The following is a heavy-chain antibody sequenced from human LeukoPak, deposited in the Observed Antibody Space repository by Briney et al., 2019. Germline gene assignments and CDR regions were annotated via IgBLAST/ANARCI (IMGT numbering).Heavy chain of an antibody. CDR2: ISTHTGNP. CDR1: GYTFTSYA. Sequence: ASVKVSCKSSGYTFTSYAMNWVRQAPGQGLEWMGWISTHTGNPTYAQGFTGRFVFSLDTSVSTAYLQISSLKAEDTAVYYCARKSVATTPRDIVYQYSYMDVWGKGTTVTVSS. V-gene: IGHV7-4-1*02. CDR3: ARKSVATTPRDIVYQYSYMDV. D-gene: IGHD2-15*01. J-gene: IGHJ6*03.